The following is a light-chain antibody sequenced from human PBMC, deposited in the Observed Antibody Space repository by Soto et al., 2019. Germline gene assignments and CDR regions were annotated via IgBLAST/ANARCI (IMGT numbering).Light chain of an antibody. Sequence: EIVVTKSPATLSVSPGERATLSCRTSQSFSSNLAWYQQKPGQAARLLIYGASTRATGIPARFSGSGSGTEFTLTISSLQSEDFAVYYCQQYNNWPSWTFGQGTKVDI. V-gene: IGKV3-15*01. CDR1: QSFSSN. CDR2: GAS. J-gene: IGKJ1*01. CDR3: QQYNNWPSWT.